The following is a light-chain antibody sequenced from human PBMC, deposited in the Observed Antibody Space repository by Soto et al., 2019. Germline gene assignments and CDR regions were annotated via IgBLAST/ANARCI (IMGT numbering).Light chain of an antibody. J-gene: IGKJ2*01. Sequence: DIQMTQSPSTLSASVGDRVTISCRASQSIQTWLAWYQQKPGKAPNLLIFDASDLASGVSSRFSGSGSGAEFTLTISSLQADDFATYDCQQYGSNPYTFGRGTRLEIK. V-gene: IGKV1-5*01. CDR1: QSIQTW. CDR2: DAS. CDR3: QQYGSNPYT.